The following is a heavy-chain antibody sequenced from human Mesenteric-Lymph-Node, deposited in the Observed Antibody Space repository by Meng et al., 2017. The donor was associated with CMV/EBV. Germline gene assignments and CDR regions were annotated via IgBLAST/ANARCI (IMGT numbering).Heavy chain of an antibody. V-gene: IGHV3-9*01. CDR2: TSWNSDSI. CDR3: AKGPYSSSRTPFDC. J-gene: IGHJ4*02. CDR1: GFTFDDYA. Sequence: SLKISCAASGFTFDDYAMHWVRQAPGKGLEWVSSTSWNSDSIGYADSVKGRFNISRDNANNSLYLRMESLREEDTALYYCAKGPYSSSRTPFDCWGQGTLVTVSS. D-gene: IGHD6-13*01.